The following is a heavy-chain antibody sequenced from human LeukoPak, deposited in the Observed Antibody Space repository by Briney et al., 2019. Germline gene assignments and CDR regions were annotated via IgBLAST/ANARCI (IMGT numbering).Heavy chain of an antibody. D-gene: IGHD5-18*01. Sequence: SVKVSCKASGGTFSSYAISWVRQAPGQGLEWMGGIIPIFGTANYAQKFQGRVTITADKSTSTAYMELSSLRSEDTAVYYCARDVPPTGTAGGYGAFDIWGQGTMVTVSS. CDR3: ARDVPPTGTAGGYGAFDI. CDR2: IIPIFGTA. CDR1: GGTFSSYA. V-gene: IGHV1-69*06. J-gene: IGHJ3*02.